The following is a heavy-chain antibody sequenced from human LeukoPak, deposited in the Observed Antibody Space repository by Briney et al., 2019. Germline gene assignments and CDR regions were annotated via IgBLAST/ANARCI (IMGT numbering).Heavy chain of an antibody. J-gene: IGHJ3*01. CDR1: GGSLTGYY. Sequence: KSSETLSLTCTVSGGSLTGYYWSWIRQPPGKGLEWIAYVYYTGRTLYNPSLESRVTISVDTSKTQISLKLTSVTAADTAVYYCARHMSVSYDAFDLWGRGIPVTVSS. CDR3: ARHMSVSYDAFDL. V-gene: IGHV4-59*08. CDR2: VYYTGRT. D-gene: IGHD3-10*01.